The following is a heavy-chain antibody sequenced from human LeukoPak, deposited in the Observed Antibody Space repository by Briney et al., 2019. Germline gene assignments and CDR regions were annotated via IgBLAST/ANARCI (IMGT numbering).Heavy chain of an antibody. CDR2: IYYSGST. Sequence: NPSETLSLTCAVSGGSISSSNWWSWVRQSPGKGLEWIGSIYYSGSTYYNPSLKSRVTISVDTSKNQFSLKLSSVTAADTAVYYCARVQVEEMATTTGWFDPWGQGTLVTVSS. D-gene: IGHD5-24*01. V-gene: IGHV4-4*02. CDR1: GGSISSSNW. CDR3: ARVQVEEMATTTGWFDP. J-gene: IGHJ5*02.